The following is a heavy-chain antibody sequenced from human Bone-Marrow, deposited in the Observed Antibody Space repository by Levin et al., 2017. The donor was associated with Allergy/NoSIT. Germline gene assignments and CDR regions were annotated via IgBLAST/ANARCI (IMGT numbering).Heavy chain of an antibody. V-gene: IGHV3-21*01. J-gene: IGHJ4*02. CDR1: GFIFSSYS. Sequence: KHGESLKISCAASGFIFSSYSMNWVRQAPGKGLEWVSSISNSGNSIFYADSVKGRFTISRDNTKNSLYLQMNSLRAEDTAVYYCAIIRGGNYWGQGTLVTVSS. CDR2: ISNSGNSI. CDR3: AIIRGGNY. D-gene: IGHD2/OR15-2a*01.